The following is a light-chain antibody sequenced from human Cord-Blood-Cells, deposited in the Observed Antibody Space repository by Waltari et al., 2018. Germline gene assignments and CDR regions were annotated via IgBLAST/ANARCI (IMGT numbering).Light chain of an antibody. CDR1: SRDAGGYNY. CDR3: CSYAGSYTLV. V-gene: IGLV2-11*01. Sequence: QSALTQPRSVSWSPGQSVTISCTGTSRDAGGYNYVSWYQQHPGKAHKLTIYDVSKRPSGVPDRFSGSQSGNTASLTISGLQAEDEAEYYCCSYAGSYTLVFGGGTKRTVL. J-gene: IGLJ2*01. CDR2: DVS.